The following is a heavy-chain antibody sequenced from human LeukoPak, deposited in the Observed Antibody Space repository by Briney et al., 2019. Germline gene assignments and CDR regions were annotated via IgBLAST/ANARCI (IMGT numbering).Heavy chain of an antibody. CDR1: GYNFPSYW. D-gene: IGHD2-15*01. CDR3: ARRDASSGGRLDY. J-gene: IGHJ4*02. CDR2: IDPNDDDI. Sequence: GESLQISFKASGYNFPSYWIGWVRQMPGKGLEWMGVIDPNDDDIRYSPPFQGQVTISADKSLSIVYLRWRSLKASDTAVYYCARRDASSGGRLDYWGQGSLVTVSS. V-gene: IGHV5-51*01.